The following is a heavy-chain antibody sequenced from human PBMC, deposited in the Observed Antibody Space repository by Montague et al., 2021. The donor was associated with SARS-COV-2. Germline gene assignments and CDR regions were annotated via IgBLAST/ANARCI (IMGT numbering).Heavy chain of an antibody. CDR3: ARLPPNGRWYLDL. D-gene: IGHD2-8*01. J-gene: IGHJ2*01. CDR2: IYHTGST. Sequence: SETLSLTCTVSGGSISSHYWAWIRQPPGKGLYLIGYIYHTGSTSYNPSLKSRVAISVDTSKNQFSLSLRSVTAADTALYYCARLPPNGRWYLDLWGRGTLVTVSS. CDR1: GGSISSHY. V-gene: IGHV4-59*11.